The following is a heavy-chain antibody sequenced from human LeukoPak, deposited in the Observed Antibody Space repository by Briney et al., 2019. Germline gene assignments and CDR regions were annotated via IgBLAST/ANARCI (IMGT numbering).Heavy chain of an antibody. V-gene: IGHV3-30-3*01. CDR2: ISYDGSNK. CDR3: ARDLGMVATETFDY. Sequence: GGSLRLSCAASGFTFSSYAMHWVRQAPGKGLEWVAVISYDGSNKYYADSVKGRFTISGDNSKNTLYLQMNSLRAEDAAVYYCARDLGMVATETFDYWGQGTLVTVSS. D-gene: IGHD5-12*01. J-gene: IGHJ4*02. CDR1: GFTFSSYA.